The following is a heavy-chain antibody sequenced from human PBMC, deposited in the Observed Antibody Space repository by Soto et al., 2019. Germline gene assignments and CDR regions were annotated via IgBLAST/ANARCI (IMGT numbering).Heavy chain of an antibody. CDR2: ISPTGST. Sequence: SETLSLTCGVYGASFSEYHWNWIRQAPGKGLDWIGEISPTGSTNYNPSLESRVAISVDTSKSRFFLKMTSVTAADTAVYYCGRGRPRRKSTALHNCFDPWGQGILVTVSS. J-gene: IGHJ5*02. CDR3: GRGRPRRKSTALHNCFDP. CDR1: GASFSEYH. D-gene: IGHD1-1*01. V-gene: IGHV4-34*01.